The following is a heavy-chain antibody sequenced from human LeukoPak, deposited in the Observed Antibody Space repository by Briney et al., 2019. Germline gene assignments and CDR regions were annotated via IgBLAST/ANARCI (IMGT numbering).Heavy chain of an antibody. CDR2: IIPIFGIA. CDR1: GGTFSSYA. Sequence: ASVKVSCKASGGTFSSYAISWVRQAPGQGLEWMGRIIPIFGIANYAQKFQGRVTITADKSTSTAYMELSSLRSEDTAAYYCARDGAGKVAVAGTLDYWGQGTLVTVSS. D-gene: IGHD6-19*01. V-gene: IGHV1-69*04. CDR3: ARDGAGKVAVAGTLDY. J-gene: IGHJ4*02.